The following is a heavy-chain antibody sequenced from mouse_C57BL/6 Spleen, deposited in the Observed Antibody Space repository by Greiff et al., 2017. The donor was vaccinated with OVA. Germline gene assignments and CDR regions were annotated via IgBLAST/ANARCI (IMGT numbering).Heavy chain of an antibody. CDR1: GYTFTSYW. CDR2: IDPSDSYT. CDR3: ARYGGLRRGRYYFDY. V-gene: IGHV1-69*01. J-gene: IGHJ2*01. Sequence: QVQLQQSGAELVMPGASVKLSCKASGYTFTSYWMHWVKQRPGQGLEWIGEIDPSDSYTNYNQKFKGKSTLTVDKSSSTAYMQLSSLTSEDSAVYYCARYGGLRRGRYYFDYWGQGTTLTVSS. D-gene: IGHD2-4*01.